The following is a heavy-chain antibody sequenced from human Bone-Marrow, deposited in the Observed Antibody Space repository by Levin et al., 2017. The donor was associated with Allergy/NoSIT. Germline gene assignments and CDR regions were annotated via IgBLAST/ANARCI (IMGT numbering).Heavy chain of an antibody. Sequence: TGGSLRLSCAASGFDFSTYSMNWVRQAPGKGLEWVAYISGTSRTIHYADSVRGRFIISRDNAENSLYLQMNSLRDEDTAVFYCARDPHLGAYYFDYWGQGILVTVSS. CDR2: ISGTSRTI. V-gene: IGHV3-48*02. CDR3: ARDPHLGAYYFDY. J-gene: IGHJ4*02. CDR1: GFDFSTYS. D-gene: IGHD4/OR15-4a*01.